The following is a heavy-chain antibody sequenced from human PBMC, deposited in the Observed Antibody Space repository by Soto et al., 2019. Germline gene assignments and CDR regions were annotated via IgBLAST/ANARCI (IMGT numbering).Heavy chain of an antibody. V-gene: IGHV3-74*03. CDR3: LRDDEAHPCHLPYY. CDR2: INIDGRNI. Sequence: EVQLVESGGTLVQPGESLRLSCAASGFIFSSYWIHGVRHAPGKGLLCVSLINIDGRNIQYADSVRGRFTISRDNAKNTVSLQMNSLRVEDTCVYYCLRDDEAHPCHLPYYWGQRTLVTVSS. CDR1: GFIFSSYW. J-gene: IGHJ4*02.